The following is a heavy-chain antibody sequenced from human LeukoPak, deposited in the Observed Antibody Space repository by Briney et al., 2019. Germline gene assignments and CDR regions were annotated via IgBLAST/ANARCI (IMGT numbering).Heavy chain of an antibody. D-gene: IGHD6-19*01. Sequence: GASVKVSCKASGYTFTSYYMHWVRQAPGQGLEWMGWMNPNSGKTGYAQKFRGRVTMTMNTSISTAYMELSSLGSEETAVYYCATSSGWSPLDCWGQGTLVTVSS. V-gene: IGHV1-8*02. CDR3: ATSSGWSPLDC. CDR1: GYTFTSYY. CDR2: MNPNSGKT. J-gene: IGHJ4*02.